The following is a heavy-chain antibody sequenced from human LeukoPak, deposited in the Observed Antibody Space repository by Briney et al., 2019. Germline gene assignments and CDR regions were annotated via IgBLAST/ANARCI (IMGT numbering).Heavy chain of an antibody. CDR1: GGSISSSSYY. V-gene: IGHV4-39*01. D-gene: IGHD2-2*01. CDR3: ARHVPLPATFDY. Sequence: SETLSLTCTVSGGSISSSSYYWGWIRQPPGKGLEWIGSIYYSGSTCYNPSLKSRVTISVDTSKNQFSLKLSSVTAADTAVYYCARHVPLPATFDYWGQGTLVTVSS. CDR2: IYYSGST. J-gene: IGHJ4*02.